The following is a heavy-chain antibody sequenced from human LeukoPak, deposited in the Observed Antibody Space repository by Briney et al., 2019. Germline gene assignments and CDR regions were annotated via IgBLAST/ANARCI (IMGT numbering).Heavy chain of an antibody. CDR2: IYYSGST. CDR3: ARASSWYESSGYYFK. CDR1: GGSISSYY. Sequence: SETLSLTCTVSGGSISSYYWSWIRQPPGKGLEWIGYIYYSGSTNYNPSLKSRVTMSVDTSKNQFSLKLTSVTAADTALYFCARASSWYESSGYYFKWGQGTLVTVSS. J-gene: IGHJ4*02. D-gene: IGHD3-22*01. V-gene: IGHV4-59*12.